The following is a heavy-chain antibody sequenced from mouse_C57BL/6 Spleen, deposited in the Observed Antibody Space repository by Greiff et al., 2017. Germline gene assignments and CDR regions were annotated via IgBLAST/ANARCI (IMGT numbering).Heavy chain of an antibody. CDR1: GYTFTDYE. J-gene: IGHJ4*01. Sequence: VQRVESGAELVRPGASVTLSCKASGYTFTDYEMHWVKQTPVHGLEWIGAIDPETGGTAYNQKFKGKAILTADKSSSTAYMELRSLTSEDSAVYYCTRSTTVVAPYAMDYWGQGTSVTVSS. V-gene: IGHV1-15*01. CDR3: TRSTTVVAPYAMDY. CDR2: IDPETGGT. D-gene: IGHD1-1*01.